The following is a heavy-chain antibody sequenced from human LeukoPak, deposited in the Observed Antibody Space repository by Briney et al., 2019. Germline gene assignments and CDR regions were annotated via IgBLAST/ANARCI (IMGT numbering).Heavy chain of an antibody. D-gene: IGHD1-26*01. Sequence: PGGSLRLSCAVSGFTFSSYSMSWVRQAPGKGLQWVSTISGSGGSTYYADSVKGRFTISRDNSKNTLYLQMNSLRAEDTAVYYCAKVALVGLYDYYLDVWGKGTTVTV. V-gene: IGHV3-23*01. J-gene: IGHJ6*03. CDR2: ISGSGGST. CDR1: GFTFSSYS. CDR3: AKVALVGLYDYYLDV.